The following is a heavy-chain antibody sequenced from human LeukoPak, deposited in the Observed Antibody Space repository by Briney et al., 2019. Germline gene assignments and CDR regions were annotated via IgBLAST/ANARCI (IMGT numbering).Heavy chain of an antibody. CDR1: GFTFSSYA. D-gene: IGHD3-10*01. Sequence: PGGSLRLSCAASGFTFSSYAMNWVRQAPGKGLEWVSSISEGGGTTDYADSVKGRFTISRDNSKNTLYLQMNSLRAEDTAVYYCARDQITMVRGESMTWYYYYMDVWGKGTTVTVSS. CDR3: ARDQITMVRGESMTWYYYYMDV. V-gene: IGHV3-23*01. J-gene: IGHJ6*03. CDR2: ISEGGGTT.